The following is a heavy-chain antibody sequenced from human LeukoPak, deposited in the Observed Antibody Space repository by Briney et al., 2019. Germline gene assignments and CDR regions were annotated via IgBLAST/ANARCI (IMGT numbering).Heavy chain of an antibody. Sequence: TSSETLSLTCTVSGGSISSYYWGWIRQPPGKGLEWIGSIYYSGSTYYNPSLKSRVTISVDTSKNQFSLKLSSVTAADTAVYYCARVSQVVGATPYYYYYYMDVWGKGTTVTVSS. J-gene: IGHJ6*03. CDR2: IYYSGST. CDR3: ARVSQVVGATPYYYYYYMDV. V-gene: IGHV4-39*07. D-gene: IGHD1-26*01. CDR1: GGSISSYY.